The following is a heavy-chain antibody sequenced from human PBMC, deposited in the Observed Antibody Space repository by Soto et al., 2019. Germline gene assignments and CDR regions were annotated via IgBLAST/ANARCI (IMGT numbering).Heavy chain of an antibody. CDR2: IIPILDIP. Sequence: QVQLVQSGAEVKKPGSSVKVSCKASGGTFSRYTFTWVRQAPGQGLEWMGRIIPILDIPNYAQNFQGRVTMPPDKSTSTADMELSSLTSADTPVSYCASHVTGVLVLGTSPPGGDNYGWDVWGQGTTVTVSS. CDR1: GGTFSRYT. D-gene: IGHD2-8*02. J-gene: IGHJ6*02. CDR3: ASHVTGVLVLGTSPPGGDNYGWDV. V-gene: IGHV1-69*02.